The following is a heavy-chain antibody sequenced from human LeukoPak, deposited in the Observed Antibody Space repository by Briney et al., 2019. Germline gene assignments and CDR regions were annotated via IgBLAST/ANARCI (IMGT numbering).Heavy chain of an antibody. CDR1: GFSSSRYW. D-gene: IGHD3-10*01. J-gene: IGHJ5*01. CDR2: IKGDGNEK. Sequence: PGGSLRLSCAASGFSSSRYWMNWVRQAPGKGLEWVANIKGDGNEKNYVDSVKGRFSISRDNARNSLYLQMDSLRAEDTAVYYCAKEGAYPIITYDSWGQGALVTVSS. CDR3: AKEGAYPIITYDS. V-gene: IGHV3-7*01.